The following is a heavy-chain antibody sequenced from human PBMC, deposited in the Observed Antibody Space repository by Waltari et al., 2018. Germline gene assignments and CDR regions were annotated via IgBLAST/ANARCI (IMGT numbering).Heavy chain of an antibody. Sequence: QVQLQESGPGLVKPSETLSLTCTVSGGSISRYYWSWIRQPPGKGLEWIGYIYYSGRTNYNPSLKSRVTISVDTSKNQFSLKLSSVTAAATAVYYCARVSVDTAMATRWFDPWGQGTLVTVSS. CDR1: GGSISRYY. J-gene: IGHJ5*02. V-gene: IGHV4-59*01. CDR3: ARVSVDTAMATRWFDP. CDR2: IYYSGRT. D-gene: IGHD5-18*01.